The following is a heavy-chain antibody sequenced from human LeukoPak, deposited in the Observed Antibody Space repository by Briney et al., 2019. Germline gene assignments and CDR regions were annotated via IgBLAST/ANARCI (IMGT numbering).Heavy chain of an antibody. CDR2: IYSGGST. J-gene: IGHJ4*02. Sequence: GSLRLSCAASGFTVSSNYMNWVRQAPGKGLEWVSVIYSGGSTYYADSVKGRFTISRDNSKNTLYLQMNSLRAEDTAVYYCAREAVTRNYFDYWGQGTLVTVSS. CDR3: AREAVTRNYFDY. CDR1: GFTVSSNY. D-gene: IGHD4-17*01. V-gene: IGHV3-53*01.